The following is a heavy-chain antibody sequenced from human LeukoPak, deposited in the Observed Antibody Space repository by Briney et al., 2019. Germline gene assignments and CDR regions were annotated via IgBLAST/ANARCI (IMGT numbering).Heavy chain of an antibody. V-gene: IGHV3-21*01. CDR3: ARAFGWELVD. J-gene: IGHJ4*02. Sequence: GGSLRLSCAASGFTFSSYSLNWVLQAPGKGLEWVSSISSSSSYIYYADSVKGRFTISRDNAKNSLYLQMNSLRAEDTAVYYCARAFGWELVDWGQGTLVTVSS. D-gene: IGHD1-26*01. CDR1: GFTFSSYS. CDR2: ISSSSSYI.